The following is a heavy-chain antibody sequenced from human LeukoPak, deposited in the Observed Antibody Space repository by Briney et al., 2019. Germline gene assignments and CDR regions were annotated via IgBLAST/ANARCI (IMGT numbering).Heavy chain of an antibody. D-gene: IGHD1-26*01. J-gene: IGHJ4*02. V-gene: IGHV4-59*01. Sequence: PSETLSLTCTVSGGSISSYYWSWIRQPPGKGLEWIGYIYYSGSTNYNPSLKSRVTISVDTSKNQFSLKLSSVTAADTAVYYCAGGVAGGSYDYWGQGTLVTVSS. CDR2: IYYSGST. CDR1: GGSISSYY. CDR3: AGGVAGGSYDY.